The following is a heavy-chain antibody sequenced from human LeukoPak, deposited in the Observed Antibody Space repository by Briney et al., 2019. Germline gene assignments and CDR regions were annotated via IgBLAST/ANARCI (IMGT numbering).Heavy chain of an antibody. CDR2: IYYSGST. D-gene: IGHD2-15*01. J-gene: IGHJ4*02. CDR3: ARVLLPYYFDY. CDR1: GGSISSGGYY. Sequence: PSQTLSLTCTVSGGSISSGGYYWRWIRQHPGKGLEWIGYIYYSGSTYYNPSLKSRVTISVDTSKNQFSLKLSSVTAADTAVYYCARVLLPYYFDYWGRGTLVTVSS. V-gene: IGHV4-31*03.